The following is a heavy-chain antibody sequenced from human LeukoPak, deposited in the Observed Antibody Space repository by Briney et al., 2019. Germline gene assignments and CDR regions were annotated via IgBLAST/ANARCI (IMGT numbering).Heavy chain of an antibody. CDR1: GGSFSGYY. J-gene: IGHJ4*02. CDR2: INHSGST. Sequence: SETLSLTCAAYGGSFSGYYWSWIRQPPGKGLEWIGEINHSGSTNYNPSLTSRVTISVDTSKNQFSLKLSSVTAADTAVYYCARDDYSNFPFDYWGQGTLVTVSS. CDR3: ARDDYSNFPFDY. D-gene: IGHD4-11*01. V-gene: IGHV4-34*01.